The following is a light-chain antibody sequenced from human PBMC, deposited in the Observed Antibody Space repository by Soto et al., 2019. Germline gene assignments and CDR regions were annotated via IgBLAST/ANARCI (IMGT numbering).Light chain of an antibody. CDR2: GAS. CDR1: QSVIINY. J-gene: IGKJ1*01. V-gene: IGKV3-20*01. CDR3: QQYGTIPWT. Sequence: ENVLTQSPGTLSLSPGERATLSCRASQSVIINYLAWFQQKPGQAPRLLIYGASSRATGIPDRFSGSGSGTDFTLTISRLEPEDFAVYYCQQYGTIPWTFGQGTRVEV.